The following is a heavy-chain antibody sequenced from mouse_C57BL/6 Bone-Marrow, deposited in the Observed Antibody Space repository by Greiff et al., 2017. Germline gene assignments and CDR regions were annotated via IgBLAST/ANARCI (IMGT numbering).Heavy chain of an antibody. Sequence: VQLQQSGPELVKPGASVKISCKASGYSFTSYYIHWVKQRPGQGLEWIGWIYPGSGNTKYNEKFKGKATLTADPSSSTAYMQLSSLTSEDSAVYYCARGSITTVVDWYFDVWGTGTTVTVSS. D-gene: IGHD1-1*01. V-gene: IGHV1-66*01. CDR3: ARGSITTVVDWYFDV. CDR1: GYSFTSYY. J-gene: IGHJ1*03. CDR2: IYPGSGNT.